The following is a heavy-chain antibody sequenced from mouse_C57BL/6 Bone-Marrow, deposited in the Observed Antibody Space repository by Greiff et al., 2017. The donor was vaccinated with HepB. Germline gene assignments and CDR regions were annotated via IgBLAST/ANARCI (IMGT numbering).Heavy chain of an antibody. CDR2: IYPGNSDT. CDR3: TRPTVVATDYAMDY. V-gene: IGHV1-5*01. Sequence: QESGTVLARPGASVKMSCKTSGYTFTSYWMHWVKQRPGQGLEWVGAIYPGNSDTSYNQKFKGKAKLTAVTSASTAYMELSSLTNEDSAVYYCTRPTVVATDYAMDYWGQGTSVTVSS. CDR1: GYTFTSYW. J-gene: IGHJ4*01. D-gene: IGHD1-1*01.